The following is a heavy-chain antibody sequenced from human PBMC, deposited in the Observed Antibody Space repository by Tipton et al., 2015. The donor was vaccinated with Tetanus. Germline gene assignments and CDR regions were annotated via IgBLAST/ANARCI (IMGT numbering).Heavy chain of an antibody. CDR1: GFPFSSYA. Sequence: CAASGFPFSSYALIWVRQAPGKGLEWVSSITADGGGTYYADSVKGRFTISRDNSRNMVYLQINSLRADGAAVYFCTKDLRPNVGFDLWGRGPLVTVSS. D-gene: IGHD3-16*01. CDR2: ITADGGGT. J-gene: IGHJ2*01. CDR3: TKDLRPNVGFDL. V-gene: IGHV3-23*01.